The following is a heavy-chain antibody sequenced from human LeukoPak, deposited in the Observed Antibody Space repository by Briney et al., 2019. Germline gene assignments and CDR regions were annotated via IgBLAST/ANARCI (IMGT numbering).Heavy chain of an antibody. V-gene: IGHV3-48*04. D-gene: IGHD4-17*01. CDR3: ARGAVTGYYMDV. CDR1: GFTFSSYG. J-gene: IGHJ6*03. Sequence: GGSLRLSCAASGFTFSSYGMSWVRQAPGKGLGWSAYFNRRGSPVHLADSVKGRFTISRDNGDNSLYLQMKSLGADDTGVYYCARGAVTGYYMDVWGKGTTVIISS. CDR2: FNRRGSPV.